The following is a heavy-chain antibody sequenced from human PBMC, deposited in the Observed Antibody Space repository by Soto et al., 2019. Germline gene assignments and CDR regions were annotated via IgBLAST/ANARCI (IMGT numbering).Heavy chain of an antibody. CDR1: GFTFSSYG. V-gene: IGHV3-30*18. CDR3: AKEGLLWFGELS. Sequence: GGSLRLSCAASGFTFSSYGMHWVRQAPGKGLEWVAVISYDGSNKYYADSVKGRFTISRDNSKNTLYLQMNSLRAEDTAVYYCAKEGLLWFGELSWGQGTLVTVSS. CDR2: ISYDGSNK. J-gene: IGHJ4*02. D-gene: IGHD3-10*01.